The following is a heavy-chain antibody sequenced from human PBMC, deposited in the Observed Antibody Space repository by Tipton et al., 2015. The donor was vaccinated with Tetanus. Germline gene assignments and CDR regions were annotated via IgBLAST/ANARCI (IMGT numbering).Heavy chain of an antibody. J-gene: IGHJ6*01. Sequence: QLVQSGPEVKKPGASVKVSCKASGYTFTSYDINWVRQATGQGLEWMGRFNPNSGGTTFAHKFQDRVTMTRDTSINTAYLELSGLRTDDSAIYYCGRSLISRLREGLDVWGQGTTVTVAS. CDR2: FNPNSGGT. CDR1: GYTFTSYD. CDR3: GRSLISRLREGLDV. V-gene: IGHV1-2*06. D-gene: IGHD3/OR15-3a*01.